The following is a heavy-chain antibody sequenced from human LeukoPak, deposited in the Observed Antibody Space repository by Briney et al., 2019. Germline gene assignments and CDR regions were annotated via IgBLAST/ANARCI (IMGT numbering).Heavy chain of an antibody. V-gene: IGHV1-18*01. CDR3: ARAGNAWNAYHDF. Sequence: ASVKVSCKASGYTFENNGISWVRQAPGQGLEWMGWISAYTGNTNYAQNFQGRVTITADTSASTASMELENLRSDDTAVYYCARAGNAWNAYHDFWGQGTLVTVSS. CDR2: ISAYTGNT. D-gene: IGHD1-1*01. J-gene: IGHJ4*02. CDR1: GYTFENNG.